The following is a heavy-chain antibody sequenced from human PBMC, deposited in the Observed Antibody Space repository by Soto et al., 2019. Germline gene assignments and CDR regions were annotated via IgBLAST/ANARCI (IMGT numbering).Heavy chain of an antibody. CDR1: GGSISSSNW. V-gene: IGHV4-4*02. CDR2: IYHSGST. CDR3: ARVSGSYYYGMDG. D-gene: IGHD1-26*01. Sequence: QVQLQESGPGLVKPSGTLSLTCAVSGGSISSSNWWSWVRQPPGKGLEWIGEIYHSGSTNYNPSLISRVTLSVDKSKKQFSLKLSSVTAADTAVYYCARVSGSYYYGMDGWGQGTTVTVSS. J-gene: IGHJ6*02.